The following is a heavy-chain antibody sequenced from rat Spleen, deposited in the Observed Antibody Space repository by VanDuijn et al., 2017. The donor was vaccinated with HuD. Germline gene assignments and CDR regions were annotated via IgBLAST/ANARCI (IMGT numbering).Heavy chain of an antibody. Sequence: QVQLMESGPGLVQPSETLSLTCTVSGFSLTSYNVHWVRQPPGKGLEWMGVMWSGGSTDYNSAFKSRLSISRDTSKNQVFLKMNSLQTDDTGTYYCTREDCCASPQGMDAWGQGVAVTVSS. CDR2: MWSGGST. CDR3: TREDCCASPQGMDA. J-gene: IGHJ4*01. CDR1: GFSLTSYN. V-gene: IGHV2-45*01. D-gene: IGHD3-8*01.